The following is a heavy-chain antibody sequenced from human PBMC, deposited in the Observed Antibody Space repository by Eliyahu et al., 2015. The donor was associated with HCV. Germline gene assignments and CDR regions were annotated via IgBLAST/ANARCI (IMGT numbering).Heavy chain of an antibody. Sequence: EMQLVETGGGLVRPGGSLRLSCAGFGYTFSSYWMHWVRQVPGEGPVWVSRTNEDGSRTDYADSVKGRFSISRDNAENTLHLQMNSLRAEDTAVYYCVKDFVGVDDSWGQGIPVTVSS. D-gene: IGHD3-16*01. CDR1: GYTFSSYW. CDR2: TNEDGSRT. CDR3: VKDFVGVDDS. J-gene: IGHJ5*01. V-gene: IGHV3-74*01.